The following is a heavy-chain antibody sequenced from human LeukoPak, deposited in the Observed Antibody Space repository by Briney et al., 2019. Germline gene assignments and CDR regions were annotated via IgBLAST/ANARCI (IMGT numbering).Heavy chain of an antibody. J-gene: IGHJ4*02. CDR2: IHTSGTT. CDR3: AREETTRSQRAFDY. Sequence: SETLSLTCTVSNGSISGYFWSCIRQPAGKGLEWIGRIHTSGTTNYNPSLKSRVTMSLDTSKNQFSLELSSVTAADTAVYYCAREETTRSQRAFDYWGQGTLVTVPS. CDR1: NGSISGYF. V-gene: IGHV4-4*07. D-gene: IGHD2-15*01.